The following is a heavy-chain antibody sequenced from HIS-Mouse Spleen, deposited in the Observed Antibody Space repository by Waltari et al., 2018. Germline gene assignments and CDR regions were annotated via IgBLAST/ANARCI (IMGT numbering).Heavy chain of an antibody. D-gene: IGHD7-27*01. CDR1: GDSVSTNSPA. J-gene: IGHJ3*02. V-gene: IGHV6-1*01. CDR2: TYYRSKWYN. Sequence: QVQLQQSGPGLVKPSQTLPLTCAISGDSVSTNSPAWTGIRQSPSRGLEWLGRTYYRSKWYNDYAVSVKSRITINPDTSKNQFSLQLNSVTPEDTAVYYCARVTGDDAFDIWGQGTMVTVSS. CDR3: ARVTGDDAFDI.